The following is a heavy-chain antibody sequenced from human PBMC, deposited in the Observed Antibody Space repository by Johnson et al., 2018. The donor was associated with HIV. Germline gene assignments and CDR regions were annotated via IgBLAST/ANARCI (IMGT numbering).Heavy chain of an antibody. CDR2: IYSGGST. CDR3: ARDGRFYDILTDYYSNAFDI. CDR1: GFTVSSTY. J-gene: IGHJ3*02. D-gene: IGHD3-9*01. V-gene: IGHV3-66*02. Sequence: VQLVESGGGLVPPGGSLRLSCAASGFTVSSTYMSWVSQAPGKGLEWVSVIYSGGSTYYADSGKGLFIISRANSKNTLYLQMNSLRAEDTAVYYCARDGRFYDILTDYYSNAFDIWGQGTMVTVSS.